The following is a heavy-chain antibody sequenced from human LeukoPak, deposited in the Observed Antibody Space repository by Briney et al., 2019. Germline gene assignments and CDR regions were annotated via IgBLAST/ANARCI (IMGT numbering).Heavy chain of an antibody. CDR2: IHTSGAS. CDR1: GASISNYY. J-gene: IGHJ4*02. CDR3: ARLGSYNAF. D-gene: IGHD1-26*01. Sequence: SETLSLTCTVPGASISNYYWSWIRQTPEEGLEWMGHIHTSGASRYYPSLESRLTLSIGTSRNHLSLKLTSGTAADTAVYFCARLGSYNAFWGQGALVTVSS. V-gene: IGHV4-4*09.